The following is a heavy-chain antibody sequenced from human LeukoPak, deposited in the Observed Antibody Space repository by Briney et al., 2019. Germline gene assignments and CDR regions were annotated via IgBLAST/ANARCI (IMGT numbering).Heavy chain of an antibody. CDR1: GYTFTGYY. CDR2: INPNSGGT. Sequence: ASVKVSCTASGYTFTGYYMHWVRQAPGQGLEWMGWINPNSGGTNYAQKFQGRVTMTRDTSISTAYMELSRLRSDDTAVYYCATLILTGYRDAFDIWGQGTMVTVSS. D-gene: IGHD3-9*01. V-gene: IGHV1-2*02. CDR3: ATLILTGYRDAFDI. J-gene: IGHJ3*02.